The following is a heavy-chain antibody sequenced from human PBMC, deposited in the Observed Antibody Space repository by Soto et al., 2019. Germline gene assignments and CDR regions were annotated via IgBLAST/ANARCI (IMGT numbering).Heavy chain of an antibody. CDR1: GGSISSYY. V-gene: IGHV4-59*01. CDR2: IYYSGST. J-gene: IGHJ5*02. Sequence: QVQLQESGPGLVKPSETLSLTCTVSGGSISSYYWSWIRQPPGKGLEWIGYIYYSGSTNYNPSLKGRVPISVDTSKTRFSLKLGSVTAADTAVYYCARESGFGSPYGSGSLAYPGWSDPWGQGTLVTVSS. D-gene: IGHD3-10*01. CDR3: ARESGFGSPYGSGSLAYPGWSDP.